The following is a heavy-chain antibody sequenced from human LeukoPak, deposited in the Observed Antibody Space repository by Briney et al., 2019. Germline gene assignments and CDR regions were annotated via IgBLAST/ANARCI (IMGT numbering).Heavy chain of an antibody. CDR2: IYTSGST. V-gene: IGHV4-61*02. J-gene: IGHJ4*02. Sequence: PSETLSLTCTVSGGSISSGSYYWSWIRQPAGKGLEWIGRIYTSGSTNYNPSLESRVTLSIDTSKNQFSLKLSSVTAADTAVYYCARDGSGWYVKLYYFDYWGQGTLVTVSS. CDR3: ARDGSGWYVKLYYFDY. D-gene: IGHD6-19*01. CDR1: GGSISSGSYY.